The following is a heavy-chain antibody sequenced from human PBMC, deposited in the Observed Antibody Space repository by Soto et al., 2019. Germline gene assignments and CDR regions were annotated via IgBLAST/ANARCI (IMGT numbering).Heavy chain of an antibody. D-gene: IGHD1-7*01. J-gene: IGHJ6*02. CDR1: GFTFSSYA. Sequence: VGSLRLSYAASGFTFSSYAMRWVRQAPGKGLEWVSAISGSGGSTYYADSVKGRFAISRDNSKNTLYLQMNSLRAEDTAVHYCTTDDWNYVDYYYYGMDVWGQGTTVTVSS. CDR3: TTDDWNYVDYYYYGMDV. V-gene: IGHV3-23*01. CDR2: ISGSGGST.